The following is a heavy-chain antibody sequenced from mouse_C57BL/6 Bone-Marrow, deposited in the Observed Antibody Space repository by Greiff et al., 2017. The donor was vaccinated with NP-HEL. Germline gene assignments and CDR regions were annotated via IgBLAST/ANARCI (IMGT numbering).Heavy chain of an antibody. CDR3: ARREGPITTVVANYYAMDY. Sequence: EVQLQQSGPELVKPGASVKIPCKASGYTFTDYNMDWVKQSHGKSLEWIGDINPNNGGTIYNQKFKGKATLTVDKSSSTAYMELRSLTSEDTAVYSCARREGPITTVVANYYAMDYWGQGTSVTVSS. CDR2: INPNNGGT. J-gene: IGHJ4*01. CDR1: GYTFTDYN. D-gene: IGHD1-1*01. V-gene: IGHV1-18*01.